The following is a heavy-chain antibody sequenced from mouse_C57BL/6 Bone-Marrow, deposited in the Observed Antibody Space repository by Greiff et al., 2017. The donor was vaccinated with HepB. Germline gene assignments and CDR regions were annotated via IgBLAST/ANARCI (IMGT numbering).Heavy chain of an antibody. V-gene: IGHV5-12*01. CDR1: GFTFSDYY. D-gene: IGHD1-2*01. J-gene: IGHJ2*01. CDR3: ARATGGYFDY. CDR2: ISNGGGST. Sequence: EVQLVESGGGLVQPGGSLKLSCAASGFTFSDYYMSWVRQTPEKRLEWVAYISNGGGSTYYPDTVKGRFTISRDNAKNTLYLQMSRLKSEDTAMYYCARATGGYFDYWGQGTTLTVSS.